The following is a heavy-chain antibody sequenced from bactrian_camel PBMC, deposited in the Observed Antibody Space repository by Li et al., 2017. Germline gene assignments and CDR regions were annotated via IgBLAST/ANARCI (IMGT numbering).Heavy chain of an antibody. D-gene: IGHD3*01. V-gene: IGHV3S26*01. J-gene: IGHJ4*01. CDR1: GYTRSRFC. CDR2: IDSDGSV. Sequence: HVQLVESGGASVQRGGSLRLSCAATGYTRSRFCMAWFRQAPGKEREAVAAIDSDGSVRYADSAKGRFTISRQNAENTLYLQMNSLLPEDTAMYYCASVWKYELTAPPLSQSSYNLWGQGTQVTVS. CDR3: ASVWKYELTAPPLSQSSYNL.